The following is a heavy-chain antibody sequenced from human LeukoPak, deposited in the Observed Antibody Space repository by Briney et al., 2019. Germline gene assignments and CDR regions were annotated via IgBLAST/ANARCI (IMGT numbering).Heavy chain of an antibody. J-gene: IGHJ4*02. CDR3: TTDIPPYSSGWYFFDY. CDR1: GFTFSNAW. Sequence: PGGSLRLSCAASGFTFSNAWMSWVRQAPGKGLEWVGRIKSKTDGGTTDYAAPVKGRFTISRDDSKNTLYLQMNSLKTEDTAVYYCTTDIPPYSSGWYFFDYWGQGTLVTVSS. D-gene: IGHD6-19*01. V-gene: IGHV3-15*01. CDR2: IKSKTDGGTT.